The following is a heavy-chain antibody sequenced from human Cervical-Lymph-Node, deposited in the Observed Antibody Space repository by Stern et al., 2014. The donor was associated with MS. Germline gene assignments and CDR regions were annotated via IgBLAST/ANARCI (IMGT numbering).Heavy chain of an antibody. CDR2: IVSIFDKA. V-gene: IGHV1-69*01. D-gene: IGHD4-23*01. Sequence: QVQLVQSGAEVKKPGSSVKVSCKVSGASFSTNAISWVRQAPGQGLEWMGAIVSIFDKATDEQKFQGRVTITADESTGTAYMDLSSLRSEDTAVYYCTREHHGGNFAAWGQGTLFTVSS. CDR1: GASFSTNA. CDR3: TREHHGGNFAA. J-gene: IGHJ5*02.